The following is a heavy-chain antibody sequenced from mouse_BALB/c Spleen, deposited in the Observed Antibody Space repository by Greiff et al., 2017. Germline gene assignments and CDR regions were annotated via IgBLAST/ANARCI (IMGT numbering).Heavy chain of an antibody. CDR3: IYYGYVWYFDV. CDR2: ISPGNGDI. J-gene: IGHJ1*01. D-gene: IGHD1-2*01. CDR1: GYTFTDHA. Sequence: VQLQQSDAELVKPGASVKISCKASGYTFTDHAIHWVKQKPEQGLEWIGYISPGNGDIKYNEKFKGKATLTADKSSSTAYMQLNSLTSEDSAVYFCIYYGYVWYFDVWGAGTTVTVSS. V-gene: IGHV1S53*02.